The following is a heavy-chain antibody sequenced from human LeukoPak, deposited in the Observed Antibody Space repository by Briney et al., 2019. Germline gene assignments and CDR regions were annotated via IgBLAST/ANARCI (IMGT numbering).Heavy chain of an antibody. Sequence: ASVKVSCKASGYTFTSYDINWVRQATGQGLEWMGWMNPNSGNTGYAQKFQGRVTMTTDTSTSTAYMELRSLRSDDTAVYYCARDYDEYSSSSGYFDYWGQGTLVTVSS. V-gene: IGHV1-8*01. CDR2: MNPNSGNT. CDR1: GYTFTSYD. CDR3: ARDYDEYSSSSGYFDY. D-gene: IGHD6-6*01. J-gene: IGHJ4*02.